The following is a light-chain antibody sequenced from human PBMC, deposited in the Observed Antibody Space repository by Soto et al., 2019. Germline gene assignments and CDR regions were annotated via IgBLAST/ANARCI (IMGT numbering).Light chain of an antibody. Sequence: EIVLTQSPCSLSLSPGERATLSCRASQSVSSSYLVWYQQKPGQAPRLLIYGASSRATAIPDRFSGSGSGTDFTLTISRLEPEDFALYYCQQYGSSAPITFGQGTRLEIK. CDR1: QSVSSSY. CDR2: GAS. V-gene: IGKV3-20*01. J-gene: IGKJ5*01. CDR3: QQYGSSAPIT.